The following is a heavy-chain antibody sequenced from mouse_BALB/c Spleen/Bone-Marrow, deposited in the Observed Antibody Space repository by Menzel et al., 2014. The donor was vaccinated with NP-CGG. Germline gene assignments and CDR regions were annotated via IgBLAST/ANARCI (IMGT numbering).Heavy chain of an antibody. CDR1: GFIFIDYY. V-gene: IGHV7-3*02. Sequence: EVQGVESAGGLVQPGGSLKLSCATSGFIFIDYYMSWVRQPPGKALEWLGFIRHKANGYTSEYSASVKVLFTISRDNSQSILYLQIITLIADDSATYYYCRAFTMNNAMDYWGQGTSVTVSS. D-gene: IGHD1-1*02. J-gene: IGHJ4*01. CDR2: IRHKANGYTS. CDR3: CRAFTMNNAMDY.